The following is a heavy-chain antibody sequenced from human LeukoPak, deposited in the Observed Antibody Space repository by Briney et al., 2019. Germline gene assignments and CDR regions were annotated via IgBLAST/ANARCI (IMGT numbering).Heavy chain of an antibody. V-gene: IGHV3-23*01. D-gene: IGHD2-2*01. CDR3: AKMYQASDAFDI. CDR2: ISGSGGSS. CDR1: GFTFSSYA. Sequence: GGSLRLSCAASGFTFSSYAMSWVRQAPGKGLESVSAISGSGGSSYYADSVKGRFTIFRDNSKNTLYLQMNSLRAEDTAVYYCAKMYQASDAFDIWGQGTMVTVSS. J-gene: IGHJ3*02.